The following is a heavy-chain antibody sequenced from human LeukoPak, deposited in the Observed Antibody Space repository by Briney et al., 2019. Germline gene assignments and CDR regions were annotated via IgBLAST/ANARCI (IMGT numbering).Heavy chain of an antibody. CDR3: GGDDYWSNYELGPVY. Sequence: SETLSLTCTISGGSISSYYWYWIRQTPGKGLEWIGYIYHSVSANNNPSLKSRLSISLDTSRNQFSLKLNSVTAADTAIYYCGGDDYWSNYELGPVYWGQGTLVTVSS. J-gene: IGHJ4*02. D-gene: IGHD2-2*01. CDR2: IYHSVSA. V-gene: IGHV4-59*01. CDR1: GGSISSYY.